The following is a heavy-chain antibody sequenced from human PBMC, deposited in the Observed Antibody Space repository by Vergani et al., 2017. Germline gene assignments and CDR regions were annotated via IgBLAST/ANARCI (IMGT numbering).Heavy chain of an antibody. V-gene: IGHV3-11*01. CDR1: GFTFSAYY. CDR3: ARQYCSSTSCYVDY. D-gene: IGHD2-2*01. J-gene: IGHJ4*02. Sequence: QVQLVESGGGLVKPGGSLGLSWAASGFTFSAYYMPWIRQAPGKGLEWVSYIGDSCYTIFYADSVKGRFTISWDNAKNSLYLQMNSLRAEDTAVYYCARQYCSSTSCYVDYWGQGTLVTVSS. CDR2: IGDSCYTI.